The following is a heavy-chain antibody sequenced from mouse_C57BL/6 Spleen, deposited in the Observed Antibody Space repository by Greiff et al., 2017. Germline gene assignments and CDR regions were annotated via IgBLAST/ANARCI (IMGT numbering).Heavy chain of an antibody. J-gene: IGHJ4*01. V-gene: IGHV1-55*01. CDR1: GYTFTSYW. Sequence: QVQMQQPGAELVKPGASVKMSCKASGYTFTSYWITWVKQRPGQGLEWIGDIYPGSGSTNYNEKFKSKATLTVDTSSSTAYMQLSSLTSEDSAVYYCAITPYYYAMDYWGQGTSVTVSS. CDR2: IYPGSGST. CDR3: AITPYYYAMDY.